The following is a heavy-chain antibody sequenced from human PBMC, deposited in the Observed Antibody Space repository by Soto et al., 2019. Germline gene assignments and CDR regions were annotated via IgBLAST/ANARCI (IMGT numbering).Heavy chain of an antibody. Sequence: QLQLQESGPGLVKPSKTLSLTCTVSGGSISSSSYYWGWIRQPPGKGLEWIGSIYYSGSTYYNPSLKSRVTISVDTSKNQFSLKLSSVTAADTAVYYCARHLRTIHVLDIWGQGTMVTVSS. V-gene: IGHV4-39*01. CDR1: GGSISSSSYY. J-gene: IGHJ3*02. CDR3: ARHLRTIHVLDI. D-gene: IGHD3-10*01. CDR2: IYYSGST.